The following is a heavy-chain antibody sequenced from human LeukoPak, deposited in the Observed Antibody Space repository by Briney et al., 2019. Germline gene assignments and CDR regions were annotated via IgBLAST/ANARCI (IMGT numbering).Heavy chain of an antibody. CDR3: AKDLGGYSSSWRYFDY. J-gene: IGHJ4*02. CDR1: GFTFSSYS. CDR2: ISSSSSYI. Sequence: NAGGSLRLSCAASGFTFSSYSMNWVRQAPGKGLEWVSSISSSSSYIYYADSVKGRFTISRDNSKNTLYLQMNSLRAEDTAVYYCAKDLGGYSSSWRYFDYWGQGTLVTVSS. V-gene: IGHV3-21*04. D-gene: IGHD6-13*01.